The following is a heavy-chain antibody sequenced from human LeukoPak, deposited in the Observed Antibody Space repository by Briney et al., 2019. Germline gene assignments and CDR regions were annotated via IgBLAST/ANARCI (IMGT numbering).Heavy chain of an antibody. CDR3: AHGSMYQLDY. Sequence: GGSLRLSCAASGFTFSSYGMSWVRQAPGKRLEWVSAISGSGGSTYYADSVKGRFTISRDNSKNTLYLQMNSLRAEDTAVYYCAHGSMYQLDYWGQGTLVTVSS. CDR2: ISGSGGST. CDR1: GFTFSSYG. V-gene: IGHV3-23*01. J-gene: IGHJ4*02. D-gene: IGHD2-2*01.